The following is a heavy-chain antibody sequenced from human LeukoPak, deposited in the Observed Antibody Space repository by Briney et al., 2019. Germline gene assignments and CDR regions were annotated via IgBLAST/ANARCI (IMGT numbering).Heavy chain of an antibody. CDR3: ASRVVVVMGRPLDY. V-gene: IGHV4-30-4*01. J-gene: IGHJ4*02. Sequence: PSETLSLTCTVSGGSISSGDYYWSWIRQPPGKGLEWIGYIYYSGSTYYNPSLKSRVTISVDTSKNQFSLKLSPVTAADTAVYYCASRVVVVMGRPLDYWGQGTLVTVSS. D-gene: IGHD3-22*01. CDR1: GGSISSGDYY. CDR2: IYYSGST.